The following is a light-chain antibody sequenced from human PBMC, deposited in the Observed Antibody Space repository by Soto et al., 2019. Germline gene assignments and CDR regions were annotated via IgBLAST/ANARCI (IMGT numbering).Light chain of an antibody. CDR3: AAWDDRLSGYG. V-gene: IGLV2-14*01. J-gene: IGLJ1*01. Sequence: QSVLTQPASVSGSPGQSITISCTGTSSDVGGYNYVSWYQQHPGKAPKLMIYEVSNRPSGVSFRFSGSKSGNTASLAISGLRSEDEADYYCAAWDDRLSGYGFGGGTKVTVL. CDR2: EVS. CDR1: SSDVGGYNY.